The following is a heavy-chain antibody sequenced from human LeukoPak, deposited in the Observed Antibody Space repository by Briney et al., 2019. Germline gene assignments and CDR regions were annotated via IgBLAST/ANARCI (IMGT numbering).Heavy chain of an antibody. D-gene: IGHD3-22*01. V-gene: IGHV4-59*01. CDR3: ARGPFITMIVVVSNFFDY. CDR2: IYYSGST. CDR1: GGSISSYY. J-gene: IGHJ4*02. Sequence: SETLSLTCTVSGGSISSYYWSWIRQPPGKGLEWIGYIYYSGSTYYNPSLKSRVTISVDTFKNQFSLKLRSVTAADTAVYYCARGPFITMIVVVSNFFDYWGQGTLVTVSS.